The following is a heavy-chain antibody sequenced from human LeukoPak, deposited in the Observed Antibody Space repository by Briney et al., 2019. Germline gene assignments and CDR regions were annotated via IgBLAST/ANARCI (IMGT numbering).Heavy chain of an antibody. V-gene: IGHV3-30*02. CDR1: GFTFSSYG. D-gene: IGHD1-26*01. CDR3: AKDHSGRFDY. Sequence: GGSLRLSCAASGFTFSSYGMHWVRQAPGKGLERVAFIRYDGSNKYYADSVKGRFTIPRDNSKNTLYLQMNSLRAEDTAVYYCAKDHSGRFDYWGQGTLVTVSS. J-gene: IGHJ4*02. CDR2: IRYDGSNK.